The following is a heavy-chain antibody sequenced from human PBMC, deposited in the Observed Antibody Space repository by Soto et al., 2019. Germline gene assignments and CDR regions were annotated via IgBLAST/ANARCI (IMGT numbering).Heavy chain of an antibody. V-gene: IGHV3-30-3*01. J-gene: IGHJ2*01. CDR1: GFTFSSYA. Sequence: QVQLVESGGGVVQPGRSLRLSCAASGFTFSSYAMHWVRQSPGKGLECVAVISYDGSNKYYADSVKGRFTISRDNSKTTLYLQMNILRAEDTALYYCARVTIAVAGTAGYLELWGRGTLVTVSS. D-gene: IGHD6-19*01. CDR3: ARVTIAVAGTAGYLEL. CDR2: ISYDGSNK.